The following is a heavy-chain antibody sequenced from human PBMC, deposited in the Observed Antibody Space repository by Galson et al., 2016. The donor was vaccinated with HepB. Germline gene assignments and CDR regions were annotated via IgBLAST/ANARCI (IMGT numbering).Heavy chain of an antibody. CDR3: AKDYGSGDDY. D-gene: IGHD3-10*01. Sequence: SETLSLTCAVYGGSFSSDSWSWIRQPPGKGLEWIGEVNNRGLINYNPSLKSRVAISVDTSKNELSLRLISVTAADTVVYYCAKDYGSGDDYWGQGTLVTVSS. CDR2: VNNRGLI. V-gene: IGHV4-34*01. CDR1: GGSFSSDS. J-gene: IGHJ4*02.